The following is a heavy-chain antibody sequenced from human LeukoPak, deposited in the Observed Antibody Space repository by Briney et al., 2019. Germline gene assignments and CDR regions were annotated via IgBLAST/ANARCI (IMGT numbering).Heavy chain of an antibody. CDR3: ARATGIAARRYFDY. Sequence: PSETLSLTCTVSGGSISSSSYYWSWIRQPAGKGLEWIGRIYTSGSTNYNPSLKSRVTMSVDTSKNQFSLKLSSVTAADTAVYYCARATGIAARRYFDYWGQGTLVTVSS. V-gene: IGHV4-61*02. J-gene: IGHJ4*02. CDR1: GGSISSSSYY. D-gene: IGHD6-6*01. CDR2: IYTSGST.